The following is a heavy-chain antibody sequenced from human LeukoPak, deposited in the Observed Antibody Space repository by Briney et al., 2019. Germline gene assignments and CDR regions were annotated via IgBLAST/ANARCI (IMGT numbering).Heavy chain of an antibody. CDR2: INHSGST. Sequence: SETLSLTCAVYGGSFSGYYWSWIRQPPGKGLEWIGEINHSGSTNYNPSLKSRVTISVDTSKNQFSLKLSSVTAADTAVYYCARGLGEGATKGAFDIWAKGKMVTASS. CDR3: ARGLGEGATKGAFDI. V-gene: IGHV4-34*01. D-gene: IGHD5-24*01. J-gene: IGHJ3*02. CDR1: GGSFSGYY.